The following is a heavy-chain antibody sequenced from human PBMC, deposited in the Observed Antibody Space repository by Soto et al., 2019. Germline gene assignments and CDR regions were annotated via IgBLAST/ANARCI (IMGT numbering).Heavy chain of an antibody. CDR2: IFYNGST. Sequence: QLQLQESGPGLVKPSETLSLTCTVSGGSISHYHWNWIRQAPGKGMEWIGYIFYNGSTHYNPSLTSRLTISVDMSTNRLSLTLTSVTAADTAVYYCARSFYPWGQGTLVTVSS. CDR3: ARSFYP. CDR1: GGSISHYH. V-gene: IGHV4-59*01. J-gene: IGHJ5*02.